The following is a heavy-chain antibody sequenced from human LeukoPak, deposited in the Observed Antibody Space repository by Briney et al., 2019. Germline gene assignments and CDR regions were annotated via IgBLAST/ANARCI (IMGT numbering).Heavy chain of an antibody. D-gene: IGHD3-10*01. CDR1: GYTFTGYY. V-gene: IGHV1-2*02. CDR3: VRELLWFGEFDY. J-gene: IGHJ4*02. CDR2: INPNSGGT. Sequence: ASVKVSCKASGYTFTGYYMHWVRQAPGQGLEWMGWINPNSGGTNYAQKFQGRVTMTRDTSISTAYMELSRLRSDDTAVYYCVRELLWFGEFDYSGQGTLVTVSS.